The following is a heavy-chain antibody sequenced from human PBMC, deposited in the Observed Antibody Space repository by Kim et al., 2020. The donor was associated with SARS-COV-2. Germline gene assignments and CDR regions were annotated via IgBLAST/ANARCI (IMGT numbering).Heavy chain of an antibody. Sequence: ANSLKSRFTISSDNSKNTLYLQMNSLRAEDTAVYYCARSRWLGPLVFDYWGQGTLVTVSS. J-gene: IGHJ4*02. CDR3: ARSRWLGPLVFDY. V-gene: IGHV3-66*01. D-gene: IGHD6-19*01.